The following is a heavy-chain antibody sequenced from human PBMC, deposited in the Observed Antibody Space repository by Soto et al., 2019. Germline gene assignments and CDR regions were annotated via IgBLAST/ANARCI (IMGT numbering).Heavy chain of an antibody. Sequence: QVQLQESGPGLVKPSGTLSLTCTVSGVSINNGNDYWTWIRQHPGKGLEWIGHVHYSGSIHYNPSLQCRVTMSLDTSKYQVSLELSSATVADTAVYYCVRCTYLYKCGFWGQGGLVTVSS. J-gene: IGHJ4*02. CDR1: GVSINNGNDY. CDR2: VHYSGSI. D-gene: IGHD6-25*01. V-gene: IGHV4-31*03. CDR3: VRCTYLYKCGF.